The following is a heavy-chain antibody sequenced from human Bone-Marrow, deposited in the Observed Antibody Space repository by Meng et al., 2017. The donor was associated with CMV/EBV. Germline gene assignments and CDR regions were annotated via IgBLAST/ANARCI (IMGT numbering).Heavy chain of an antibody. J-gene: IGHJ4*02. CDR1: RFTFSRYS. CDR3: ARDRIDILTGLDY. Sequence: GGSLRLSCAASRFTFSRYSMHWVRQAPGKGLEWVAVISYDGSNKYYADSVKGRFTISRDNSKNTLYLQMNSLRAEDTAVYYCARDRIDILTGLDYWGQGTLVTVSS. CDR2: ISYDGSNK. D-gene: IGHD3-9*01. V-gene: IGHV3-30-3*01.